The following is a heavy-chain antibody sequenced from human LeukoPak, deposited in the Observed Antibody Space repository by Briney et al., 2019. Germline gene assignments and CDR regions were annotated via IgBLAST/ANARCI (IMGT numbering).Heavy chain of an antibody. CDR1: GFIFSSFA. Sequence: GGSLRLSCAASGFIFSSFAMNWVRQAPGKGLEWVSYISPNYDIYYSDSVRGRFTISRDNAKNSLYLQMNSLRDEDTAVYYCARDHNWGFDYWGQGTLVAVSS. D-gene: IGHD7-27*01. CDR2: ISPNYDI. J-gene: IGHJ4*02. V-gene: IGHV3-48*02. CDR3: ARDHNWGFDY.